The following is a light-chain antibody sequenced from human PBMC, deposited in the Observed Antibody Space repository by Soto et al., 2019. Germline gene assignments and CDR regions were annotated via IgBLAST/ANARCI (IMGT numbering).Light chain of an antibody. V-gene: IGLV1-40*01. Sequence: SGLTQPPSVSGAPGQRVTSSGTGSSSNSGAGYDVHWYQQLPGTAPKLLIYGNSNRPSGVPDRFSGSKSGTSASLAITGLQAEDEADYYCQSYDSSLSGSYVFGTGTKVTVL. CDR3: QSYDSSLSGSYV. CDR1: SSNSGAGYD. J-gene: IGLJ1*01. CDR2: GNS.